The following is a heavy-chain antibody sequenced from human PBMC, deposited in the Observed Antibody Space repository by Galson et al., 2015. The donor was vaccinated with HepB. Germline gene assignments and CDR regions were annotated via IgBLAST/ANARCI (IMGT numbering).Heavy chain of an antibody. CDR3: ARDFLDGNAFDI. Sequence: SLRLSCAASGFTFSSYSMNWVRQAPGKGLEWVSSISSSSSYIYYADSVKGRFTISRDSAKKSLYLQMNNLRAEDTAVYYCARDFLDGNAFDIWGQGTKVTVSS. D-gene: IGHD3/OR15-3a*01. CDR2: ISSSSSYI. V-gene: IGHV3-21*01. CDR1: GFTFSSYS. J-gene: IGHJ3*02.